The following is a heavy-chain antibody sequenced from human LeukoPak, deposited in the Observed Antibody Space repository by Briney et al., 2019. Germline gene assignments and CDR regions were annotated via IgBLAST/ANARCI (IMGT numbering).Heavy chain of an antibody. Sequence: PGRSLRLSCAASGFTFDDYAMHWVRQAPGKGLEWVSGISWNSGSIGYADSVKGRFTISRDNAKNSLHLQMNSLRAEDTALYYCAKSRFGGSGSYPPVYFDYWGQGTLVTVSS. CDR3: AKSRFGGSGSYPPVYFDY. V-gene: IGHV3-9*01. CDR2: ISWNSGSI. CDR1: GFTFDDYA. D-gene: IGHD3-10*01. J-gene: IGHJ4*02.